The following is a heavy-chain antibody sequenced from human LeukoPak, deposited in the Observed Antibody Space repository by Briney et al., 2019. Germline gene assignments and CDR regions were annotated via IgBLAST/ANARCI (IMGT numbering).Heavy chain of an antibody. CDR3: AKVLGDDLFDAFDV. Sequence: PSETLSLTCTVSGGSIGNADSFWGWIRQPPGKGLESIGTISYRGSTYYNPSLKSRVTISTDTSKNLFFLKLSSVTVADVAVYYCAKVLGDDLFDAFDVWGQGTIVSVSS. V-gene: IGHV4-39*02. D-gene: IGHD1-1*01. CDR2: ISYRGST. CDR1: GGSIGNADSF. J-gene: IGHJ3*01.